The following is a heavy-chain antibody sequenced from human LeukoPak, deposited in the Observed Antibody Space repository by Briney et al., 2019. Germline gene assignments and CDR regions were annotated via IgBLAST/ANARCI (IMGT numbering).Heavy chain of an antibody. CDR1: GFTFNNYG. D-gene: IGHD3-10*01. J-gene: IGHJ4*02. CDR2: ISGSGDST. CDR3: AKDPRYYGSGKDD. V-gene: IGHV3-23*01. Sequence: GGSLRLSCAASGFTFNNYGMSWVRQAPGKGLEWVSGISGSGDSTDYADSVKGRFTISRDNSKNSLFLQMNSLRVEDTAVYYCAKDPRYYGSGKDDWGQGTLVTVSS.